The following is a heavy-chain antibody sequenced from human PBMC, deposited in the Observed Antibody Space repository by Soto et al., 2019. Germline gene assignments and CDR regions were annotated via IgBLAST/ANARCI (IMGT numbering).Heavy chain of an antibody. D-gene: IGHD6-19*01. J-gene: IGHJ6*02. V-gene: IGHV3-30*18. CDR1: GFTFSXXX. CDR2: ISYDGSNK. Sequence: QVQLVESGGGVVQPGRSLRLSCAASGFTFSXXXMHWVRQAPXXGXXXVAVISYDGSNKYYADSVKGRFTISRDNSKNTLYLQMSSLRAEDTAVYYCVKDGSSGWPYYYDMDVWGQGTTVTVSS. CDR3: VKDGSSGWPYYYDMDV.